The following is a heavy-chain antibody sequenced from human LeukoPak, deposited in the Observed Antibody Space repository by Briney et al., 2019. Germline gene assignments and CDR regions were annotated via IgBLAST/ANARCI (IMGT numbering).Heavy chain of an antibody. D-gene: IGHD3-22*01. CDR2: IIPIFGTA. J-gene: IGHJ4*02. Sequence: SVKVSCKASGGTFSSYAISWVRQAPGQGLEWMGGIIPIFGTANYAQKFQGRVTITTDESTTTVFLELSSLRSEDTALFFCARDPEYDSPGYLSGYFDSWGQGTLVTVSA. CDR3: ARDPEYDSPGYLSGYFDS. V-gene: IGHV1-69*05. CDR1: GGTFSSYA.